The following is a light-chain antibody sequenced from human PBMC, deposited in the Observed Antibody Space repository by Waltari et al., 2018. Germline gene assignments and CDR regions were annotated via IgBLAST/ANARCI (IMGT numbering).Light chain of an antibody. CDR2: RAS. CDR3: QQHDNSPPLT. CDR1: QGISNW. V-gene: IGKV1-33*01. Sequence: DIQMTQSPSSLSASVGDRLTITCRASQGISNWLAWYQQKPGKAPKLLISRASNLETGVPSRFSVSGSGTDFTLTISSLQPADIATYYCQQHDNSPPLTFGGGTKVEIK. J-gene: IGKJ4*01.